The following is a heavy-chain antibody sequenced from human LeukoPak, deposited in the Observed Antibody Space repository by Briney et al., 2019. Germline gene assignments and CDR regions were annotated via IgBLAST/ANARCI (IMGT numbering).Heavy chain of an antibody. Sequence: ASVKVSCKVSGYTLTELSMHWVRQAPGKGLEWMGGFDPEDGETIYAQKFQGRVTMTEDTSTDTAYMELSSLRSEDTAVYYCATVGKGGYGSGSYYNYWGQGTLVTVSS. CDR3: ATVGKGGYGSGSYYNY. D-gene: IGHD3-10*01. CDR2: FDPEDGET. V-gene: IGHV1-24*01. J-gene: IGHJ4*02. CDR1: GYTLTELS.